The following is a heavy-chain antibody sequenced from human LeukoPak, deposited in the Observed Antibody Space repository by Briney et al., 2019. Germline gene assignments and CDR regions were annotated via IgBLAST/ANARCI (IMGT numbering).Heavy chain of an antibody. Sequence: RASVTVSCKASGGTFSSYAISWVRQAPGQGLEWMGGIIPIFGTANYAQKFQGRVTITADESTSTAYMELSSLRSEDTAVYYCARQGEGDYVFGANYYYYGMDVWGQGTTVTVSS. D-gene: IGHD4-17*01. CDR1: GGTFSSYA. CDR3: ARQGEGDYVFGANYYYYGMDV. V-gene: IGHV1-69*13. CDR2: IIPIFGTA. J-gene: IGHJ6*02.